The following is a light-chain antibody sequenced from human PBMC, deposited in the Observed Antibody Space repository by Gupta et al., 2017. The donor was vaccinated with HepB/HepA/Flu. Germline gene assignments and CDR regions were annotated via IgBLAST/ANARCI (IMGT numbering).Light chain of an antibody. V-gene: IGKV3-11*01. CDR2: GAS. CDR3: QHRNNWPYT. CDR1: QSVGSH. J-gene: IGKJ2*01. Sequence: EIVLTQSPATLSFSPGESATLSYRASQSVGSHLTWYQHKPGQAPRLLLYGASYRATGLPATFSGNGSGTDFILTISSLAPQDSAFYYCQHRNNWPYTFGQGTKVEIK.